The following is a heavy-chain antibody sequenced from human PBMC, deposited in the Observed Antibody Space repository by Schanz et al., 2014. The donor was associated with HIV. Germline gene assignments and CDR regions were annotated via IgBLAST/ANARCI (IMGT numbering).Heavy chain of an antibody. Sequence: QVQLQESGPGLVKPSQTLSLTCTVSGGSISSGGYYWSWIRQHPGKGLEWIGYIYYSGGTYYNPSLKGRVAISVKASKTLFSVNLTSATAADTAGYFCGRGTRYERDYVVPRSDGMDVWGQGTTVIVSS. CDR1: GGSISSGGYY. CDR2: IYYSGGT. D-gene: IGHD4-17*01. V-gene: IGHV4-31*03. J-gene: IGHJ6*02. CDR3: GRGTRYERDYVVPRSDGMDV.